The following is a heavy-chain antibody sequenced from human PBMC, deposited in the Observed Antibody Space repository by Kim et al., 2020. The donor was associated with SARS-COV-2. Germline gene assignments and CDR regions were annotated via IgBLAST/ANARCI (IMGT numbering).Heavy chain of an antibody. V-gene: IGHV3-21*01. D-gene: IGHD4-17*01. CDR3: AGPSTVTDY. CDR2: SYI. J-gene: IGHJ4*02. Sequence: SYIYYADSVKGRFTISRDNAKNSLYLQMNSLRAEDTAVYYCAGPSTVTDYWGQGTLVTVSS.